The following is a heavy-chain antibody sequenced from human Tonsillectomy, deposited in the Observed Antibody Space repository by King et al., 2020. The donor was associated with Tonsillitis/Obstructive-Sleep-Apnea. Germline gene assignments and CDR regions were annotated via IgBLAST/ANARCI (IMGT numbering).Heavy chain of an antibody. CDR3: AKYYDFWSGFYMCDS. CDR2: ISGNGDST. V-gene: IGHV3-23*04. D-gene: IGHD3-3*01. Sequence: VQLVESGGDLVQPGGSLRLSCAASGFTFSSYAMTWVRQAPGKGLEWVSAISGNGDSTYYADSVKGRFTISRDNSKNTLFLQMNSLRAEDTAVDYCAKYYDFWSGFYMCDSWGQGTLVTVSS. J-gene: IGHJ4*02. CDR1: GFTFSSYA.